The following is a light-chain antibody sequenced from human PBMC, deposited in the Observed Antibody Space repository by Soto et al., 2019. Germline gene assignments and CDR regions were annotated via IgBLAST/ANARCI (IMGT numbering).Light chain of an antibody. CDR3: CSYAGYSTSAV. Sequence: QSALTQPASVSGSPGQSITISCTGTSSDVGSYNLVSWYQQHPGKAPKVIIYEGGKRPSGVSNRFSGSKSGITASLTISGLQAEDEADYYCCSYAGYSTSAVFGGGTKVTV. CDR1: SSDVGSYNL. V-gene: IGLV2-23*01. CDR2: EGG. J-gene: IGLJ2*01.